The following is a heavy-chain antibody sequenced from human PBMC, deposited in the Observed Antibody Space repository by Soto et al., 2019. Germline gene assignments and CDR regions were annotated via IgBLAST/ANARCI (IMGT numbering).Heavy chain of an antibody. V-gene: IGHV1-69*12. Sequence: QVQLVQSGAEVKKPGSSVKVSCKASGGTFSSYAISWVRQAPGQGLEWMGGIIPIGVTRSYAQKFXGXVXXTADESTSTAYMELGSLRSEATAVYYCAKDLLGFGYTYADVWGQGTTVTVSS. D-gene: IGHD3-10*01. CDR1: GGTFSSYA. J-gene: IGHJ6*02. CDR2: IIPIGVTR. CDR3: AKDLLGFGYTYADV.